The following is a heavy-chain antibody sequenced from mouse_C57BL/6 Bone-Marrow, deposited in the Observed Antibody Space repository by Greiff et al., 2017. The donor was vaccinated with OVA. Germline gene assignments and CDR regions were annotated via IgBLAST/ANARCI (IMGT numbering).Heavy chain of an antibody. CDR3: VSLGRWFAY. J-gene: IGHJ3*01. V-gene: IGHV10-1*01. D-gene: IGHD4-1*01. CDR1: GFSFNTYA. Sequence: EVMLVESGGGLVQPKGSLKLSCAASGFSFNTYAMNWVRQAPGKGLEWVARIRSKSNNYATSYADSVKDRFTISRDDSESMLYLQMNNLKTEDTAMYYCVSLGRWFAYWGQGTLVTVSA. CDR2: IRSKSNNYAT.